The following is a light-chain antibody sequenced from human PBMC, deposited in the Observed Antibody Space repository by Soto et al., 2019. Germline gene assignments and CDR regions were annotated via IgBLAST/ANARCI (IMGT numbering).Light chain of an antibody. CDR1: NSNIGNNA. CDR2: RND. J-gene: IGLJ3*02. Sequence: QSVLTQPPSVSAAPRQRVTISCSGSNSNIGNNAVNWYQQIPGKAPKVLIYRNDVVLSGVSDRFSGSKSGTSASLAISGLQSEDEAHYYCAAWDDTLNGQVFGGGTQLT. CDR3: AAWDDTLNGQV. V-gene: IGLV1-36*01.